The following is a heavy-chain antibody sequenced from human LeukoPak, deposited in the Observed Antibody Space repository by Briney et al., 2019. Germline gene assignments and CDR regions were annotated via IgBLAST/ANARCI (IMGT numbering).Heavy chain of an antibody. CDR2: ISSSSNTM. Sequence: GGSLRLSCAASGFTFSSYNMNWVRQAPGKGLEWVSYISSSSNTMYYADSVKGRFTISRDNSKNTLYLQMNSLRAEDTAVYYCAKGGCSGGSCYRPNWFDPWGQGTLVTVSS. CDR1: GFTFSSYN. J-gene: IGHJ5*02. CDR3: AKGGCSGGSCYRPNWFDP. V-gene: IGHV3-48*01. D-gene: IGHD2-15*01.